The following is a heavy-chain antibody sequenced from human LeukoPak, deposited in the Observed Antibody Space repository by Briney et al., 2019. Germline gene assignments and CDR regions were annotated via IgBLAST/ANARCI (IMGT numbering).Heavy chain of an antibody. V-gene: IGHV4-30-4*01. CDR3: ARSLWFGETVF. Sequence: PSEALSLTCTVSGGSISSGDYYWSWIRQPPGKGLEWIGYIYYSGSTYYNPSLKSRVTISVDTSKNQFSLKLSSVTAADTAVYYCARSLWFGETVFWGQGTLVTVSS. CDR2: IYYSGST. CDR1: GGSISSGDYY. J-gene: IGHJ4*02. D-gene: IGHD3-10*01.